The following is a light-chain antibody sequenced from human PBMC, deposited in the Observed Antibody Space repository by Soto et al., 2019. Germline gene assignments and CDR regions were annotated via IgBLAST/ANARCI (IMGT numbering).Light chain of an antibody. V-gene: IGKV1-39*01. CDR3: QQSYNSPPT. CDR1: ENIRSY. J-gene: IGKJ1*01. Sequence: DIQMTQSPSSLSASVGDRVTITCRASENIRSYLNWYLHKPGKAPKLLIYAASTLQSGVPSRFSGSGSGTHFTLTISNLQPEDCATYFCQQSYNSPPTFGQGTQVEI. CDR2: AAS.